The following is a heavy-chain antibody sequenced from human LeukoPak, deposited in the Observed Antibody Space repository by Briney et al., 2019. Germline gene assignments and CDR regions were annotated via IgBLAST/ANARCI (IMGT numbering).Heavy chain of an antibody. CDR1: GYTFTSYD. CDR2: INPNGGNT. V-gene: IGHV1-8*01. CDR3: ARGSAWVYGSARGWFDP. Sequence: ASVKVSCKTSGYTFTSYDINWVRQATGQGLEWMGWINPNGGNTDYAQNYQGSISMTSNTSINTAYMVLSMLSSEDAVVYYAARGSAWVYGSARGWFDPWGQGTLVTVSS. J-gene: IGHJ5*02. D-gene: IGHD3-10*01.